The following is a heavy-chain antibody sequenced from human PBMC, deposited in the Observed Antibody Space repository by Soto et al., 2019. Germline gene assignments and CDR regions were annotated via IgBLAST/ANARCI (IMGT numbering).Heavy chain of an antibody. CDR2: IDHSGNT. D-gene: IGHD3-10*02. CDR1: GGFVASGSYY. J-gene: IGHJ4*02. V-gene: IGHV4-61*01. Sequence: SETLSLTCTVSGGFVASGSYYWTWIRQPPGKGLEWIGHIDHSGNTNYNPSLESRVSISVDTSRNQFSLKLRSVTAVDTAVYYCARYVRDVALLVFALDYWGQGALVTVSS. CDR3: ARYVRDVALLVFALDY.